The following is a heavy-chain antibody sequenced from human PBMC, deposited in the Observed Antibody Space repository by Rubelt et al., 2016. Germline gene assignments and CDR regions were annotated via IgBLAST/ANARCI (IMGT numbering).Heavy chain of an antibody. Sequence: QVQLVQSGAEVKKPGASVKVSCKASGYTFTSYGISWVRQAPGQGLEWMGWISAYNGNTNYAQKLQGRVTMTTDTSTSTAYMELRGLRSDDTAVYYCAREPRNRGIAVAGIRAFDIWGQGTMVTVSS. CDR1: GYTFTSYG. D-gene: IGHD6-19*01. V-gene: IGHV1-18*01. CDR2: ISAYNGNT. CDR3: AREPRNRGIAVAGIRAFDI. J-gene: IGHJ3*02.